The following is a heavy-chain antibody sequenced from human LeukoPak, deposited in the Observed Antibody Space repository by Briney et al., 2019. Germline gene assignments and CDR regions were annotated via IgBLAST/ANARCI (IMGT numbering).Heavy chain of an antibody. CDR2: ISGSGGST. Sequence: GGSLRLSCAASGFTFSTYDMTWVRQAPGKGLEWVSSISGSGGSTYYADSVKGRFTTSRDNSKNTLYLRMNGLRAKDTAVYYCAKDLAAVPGNKYFAYWGQGTLVTVSS. CDR3: AKDLAAVPGNKYFAY. CDR1: GFTFSTYD. J-gene: IGHJ4*02. V-gene: IGHV3-23*01. D-gene: IGHD6-19*01.